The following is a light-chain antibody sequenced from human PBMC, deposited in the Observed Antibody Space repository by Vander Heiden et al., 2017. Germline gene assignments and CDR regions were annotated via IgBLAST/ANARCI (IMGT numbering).Light chain of an antibody. V-gene: IGLV2-23*02. CDR3: CSYAGPDTYV. CDR2: DVS. CDR1: SNDVGNYTL. Sequence: QSAPTQPASVAGSPGQSITLSCTGTSNDVGNYTLVSWYQQHPGKAPKLIIYDVSERPSGVSDRFSGSKSGNTASLTISGLQAEDEADYYCCSYAGPDTYVFGTVTKVTVL. J-gene: IGLJ1*01.